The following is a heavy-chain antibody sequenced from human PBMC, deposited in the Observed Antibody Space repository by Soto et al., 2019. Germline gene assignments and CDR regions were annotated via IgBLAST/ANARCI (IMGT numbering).Heavy chain of an antibody. D-gene: IGHD2-21*02. CDR2: INPSDGST. V-gene: IGHV1-46*01. Sequence: QVQLVQSGAEVKKPGASVKISCKASGYIFTSYYMHWVRQAPGQGLEWMGIINPSDGSTSYEQKCQGRVTMTRDTPTSTVYMELTSLRSEDTAVYYCARDPCGGNSRGDYYHGMDVWGQGTTVTVSS. CDR3: ARDPCGGNSRGDYYHGMDV. CDR1: GYIFTSYY. J-gene: IGHJ6*02.